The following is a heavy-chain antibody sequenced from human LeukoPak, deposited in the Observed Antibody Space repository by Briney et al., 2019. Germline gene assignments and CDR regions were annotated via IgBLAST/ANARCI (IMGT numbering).Heavy chain of an antibody. CDR1: GYTLTGYY. Sequence: ASVKVSCKASGYTLTGYYMHWVRQAPGQGLEWMGWINPNSGGTNYAQKFQGRVTMTRDTSISTAYMELSRLRSDDTAVYYCARVDSLYYYYGMDVWGQGTTVTVSS. J-gene: IGHJ6*02. CDR3: ARVDSLYYYYGMDV. V-gene: IGHV1-2*02. D-gene: IGHD2-15*01. CDR2: INPNSGGT.